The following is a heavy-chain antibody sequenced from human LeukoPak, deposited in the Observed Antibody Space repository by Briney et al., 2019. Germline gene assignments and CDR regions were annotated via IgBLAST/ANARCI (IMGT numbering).Heavy chain of an antibody. CDR3: ARGGNYYDSSGYYYAY. CDR2: INPSGGST. Sequence: ASVKVSCKASGYTFTSYYMPWVRQAPGQGLEWMGIINPSGGSTSYAQKFQGRVTMTRDTSTSTVYMELSSLRSEDTAVYYCARGGNYYDSSGYYYAYWGQGTLVTVSS. J-gene: IGHJ4*02. V-gene: IGHV1-46*01. CDR1: GYTFTSYY. D-gene: IGHD3-22*01.